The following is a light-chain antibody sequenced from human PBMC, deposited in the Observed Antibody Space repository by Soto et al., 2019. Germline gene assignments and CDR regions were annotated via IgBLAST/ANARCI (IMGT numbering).Light chain of an antibody. Sequence: NFMLTQPHSVSESPGKTVTISCTRSSGNIASNYVQWYQQRPGSAPTTVIYEDDQRPSGVPDRFSGSIDTSSNSASRTISGLKTEDEADYYCQSYDSFTNWVFGGGTKLTVL. CDR3: QSYDSFTNWV. CDR1: SGNIASNY. CDR2: EDD. V-gene: IGLV6-57*04. J-gene: IGLJ3*02.